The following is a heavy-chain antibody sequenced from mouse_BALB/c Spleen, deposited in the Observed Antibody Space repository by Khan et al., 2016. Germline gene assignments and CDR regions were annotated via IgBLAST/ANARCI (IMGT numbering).Heavy chain of an antibody. CDR2: ISYSGST. CDR3: ASLYYYGSSWYFDV. Sequence: EVKLLESGPGLVKPSQSLSLTCTVTGYSITSDYAWNWIRQFPGNKLEWMGYISYSGSTSYNPSLKSRISITRDTSKNQFFLQLNSVTTEDTATYYCASLYYYGSSWYFDVWGAGTTVTVSS. D-gene: IGHD1-1*01. J-gene: IGHJ1*01. V-gene: IGHV3-2*02. CDR1: GYSITSDYA.